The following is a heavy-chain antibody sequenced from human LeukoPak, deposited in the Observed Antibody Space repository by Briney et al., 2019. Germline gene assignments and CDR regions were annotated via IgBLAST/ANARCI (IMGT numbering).Heavy chain of an antibody. D-gene: IGHD3-16*02. J-gene: IGHJ5*01. Sequence: SETLSLTCSVSGDSLCSYYWTWIRQSPGKGLERIGYIYYGGGTNYTLSLKSRVSISVDTSNNQFSLQLRSVSAADTAIYYCARGRARDGSYPWFDSWGQGTLVSVSS. CDR2: IYYGGGT. CDR1: GDSLCSYY. CDR3: ARGRARDGSYPWFDS. V-gene: IGHV4-59*01.